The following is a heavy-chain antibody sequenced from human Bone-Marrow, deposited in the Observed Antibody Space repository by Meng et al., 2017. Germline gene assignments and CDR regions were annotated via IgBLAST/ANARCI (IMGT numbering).Heavy chain of an antibody. V-gene: IGHV3-48*03. J-gene: IGHJ2*01. CDR1: GFTFSSYE. Sequence: GESLKISCVASGFTFSSYEMNWVRQAPGKGLEWVSYISSSGSTIYYADSVKGRFTISRDNAKNSLYLQMNSLRAEDTAVYYCARVSNCSGGSCYFAPRKRNWYFDLWGHGTLVTVSS. CDR2: ISSSGSTI. D-gene: IGHD2-15*01. CDR3: ARVSNCSGGSCYFAPRKRNWYFDL.